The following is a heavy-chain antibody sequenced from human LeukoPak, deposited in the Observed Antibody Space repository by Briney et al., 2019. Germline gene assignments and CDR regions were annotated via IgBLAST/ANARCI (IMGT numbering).Heavy chain of an antibody. CDR3: ARAPYSNYDYYYYMDV. CDR2: IYYSGST. J-gene: IGHJ6*03. D-gene: IGHD4-11*01. V-gene: IGHV4-59*01. Sequence: PSETLSFTCTVSGGSISSYYWSWIRQPPGKGLEWIGYIYYSGSTNYNPSLKSRVTISVDTSKNQFSLKLSSVTAADTAVYYCARAPYSNYDYYYYMDVWGKGTTVTVSS. CDR1: GGSISSYY.